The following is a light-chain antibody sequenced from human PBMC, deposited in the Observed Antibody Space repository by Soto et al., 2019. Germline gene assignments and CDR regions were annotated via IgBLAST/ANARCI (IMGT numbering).Light chain of an antibody. V-gene: IGLV2-8*01. J-gene: IGLJ1*01. CDR1: SSDVSGYNY. CDR2: EVS. Sequence: HSALTQPPSASGSFGQSVTISCTGTSSDVSGYNYVSWYQQHPGKAPKLMIYEVSERPSGVPDRFSGSKSGNTASLTVSGLQADDDADYYCSSYSGTNYHYVFGTGTKVTVL. CDR3: SSYSGTNYHYV.